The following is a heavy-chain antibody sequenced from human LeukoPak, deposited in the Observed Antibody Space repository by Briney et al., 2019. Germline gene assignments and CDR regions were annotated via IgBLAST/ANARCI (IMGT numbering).Heavy chain of an antibody. J-gene: IGHJ4*02. CDR2: TNSDGRTT. V-gene: IGHV3-74*01. Sequence: GGSLRLSCAASGFTFSSYWMHWVRQAPGKGLVWVSRTNSDGRTTIYADSVKGRFTIFRDNAKNTLYLQMNNLSAEDTSVYYCVRVSSDWEYFDQWGQGALVTVSS. D-gene: IGHD6-19*01. CDR1: GFTFSSYW. CDR3: VRVSSDWEYFDQ.